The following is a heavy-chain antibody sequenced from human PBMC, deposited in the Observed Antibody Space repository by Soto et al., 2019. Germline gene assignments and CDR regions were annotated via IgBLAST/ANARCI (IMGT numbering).Heavy chain of an antibody. J-gene: IGHJ4*02. CDR3: ASSGYKTLYFDY. D-gene: IGHD5-12*01. V-gene: IGHV3-23*01. Sequence: PGGSLRLSCAASGVTFSSYAVSWVRQAPGKGLEWVSAISGSGGSTYYADSVKGRFTISRDNSKNTLYLQMNSLRAEDTAVYYCASSGYKTLYFDYWGQGTLVTVSS. CDR2: ISGSGGST. CDR1: GVTFSSYA.